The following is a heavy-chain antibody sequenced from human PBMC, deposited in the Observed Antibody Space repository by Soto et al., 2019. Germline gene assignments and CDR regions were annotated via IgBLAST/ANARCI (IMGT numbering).Heavy chain of an antibody. CDR2: MNPNSGNT. CDR3: ARAGGAVAGNFAY. V-gene: IGHV1-8*01. Sequence: QVQLVQSGAEVKKPGASVKVSCKASGYNFTSYAINWVRQATGQGLEWMGWMNPNSGNTGYAQKFQGRVTMPRNTSISTGYMELSSLRSEDTAVYYCARAGGAVAGNFAYWGQGTLVTVSS. CDR1: GYNFTSYA. D-gene: IGHD6-19*01. J-gene: IGHJ4*02.